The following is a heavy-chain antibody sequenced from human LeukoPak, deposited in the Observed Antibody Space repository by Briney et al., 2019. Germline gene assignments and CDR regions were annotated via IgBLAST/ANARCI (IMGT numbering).Heavy chain of an antibody. J-gene: IGHJ3*02. D-gene: IGHD6-19*01. CDR2: IIPIFGTA. V-gene: IGHV1-69*06. CDR1: GGTFSSYA. Sequence: VASVKVSCKASGGTFSSYAISWVRQAPGQGLEWMGGIIPIFGTANYAQKFQGRVTITADKSTSTAYMELSSLRSEDTAVYYCSAGWDLSGWYDLIAFDIWGQGTIVTVSS. CDR3: SAGWDLSGWYDLIAFDI.